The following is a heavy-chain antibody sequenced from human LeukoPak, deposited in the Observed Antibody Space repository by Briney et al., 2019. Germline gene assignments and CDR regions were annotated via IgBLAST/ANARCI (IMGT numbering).Heavy chain of an antibody. V-gene: IGHV3-30*18. CDR1: GITFSSYG. D-gene: IGHD3-3*01. CDR2: ISYDGSNK. Sequence: GRSLRLSCAASGITFSSYGMHWVRQAPGKGLEWVAVISYDGSNKYYADSVKGRFTISRDNSKNTLYLQMNSLRAEDTAVYYCAKGGFWSGYYGSDFDYWGQGTLVTVSS. J-gene: IGHJ4*02. CDR3: AKGGFWSGYYGSDFDY.